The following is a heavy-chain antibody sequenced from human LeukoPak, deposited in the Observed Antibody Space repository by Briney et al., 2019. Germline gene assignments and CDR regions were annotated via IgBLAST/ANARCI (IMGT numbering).Heavy chain of an antibody. CDR1: GFTFSSYG. V-gene: IGHV3-21*01. J-gene: IGHJ4*02. CDR2: ISSSSSYI. CDR3: ARDKGSFDY. Sequence: GGSLRLSCAASGFTFSSYGMHWVRQGPGKGLEWVSSISSSSSYIDYADSVKGRFTISRDNAKNSLYLQLNSLRAEDTAIYYCARDKGSFDYWGQGTLVTVSS.